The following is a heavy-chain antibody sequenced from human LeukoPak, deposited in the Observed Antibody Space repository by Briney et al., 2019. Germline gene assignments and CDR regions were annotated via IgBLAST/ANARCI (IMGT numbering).Heavy chain of an antibody. V-gene: IGHV3-7*01. D-gene: IGHD5-12*01. J-gene: IGHJ3*02. CDR2: IRQDGGEK. Sequence: GGSLRLSCAASGFTFSNYWMSWVRQAPGKGLEWVANIRQDGGEKYYVDSVKGRFTISRDNAKSSLYLQMNNLRAEDTAVFYCARDRYSGAEGAFDIWGQGTIVTVSS. CDR1: GFTFSNYW. CDR3: ARDRYSGAEGAFDI.